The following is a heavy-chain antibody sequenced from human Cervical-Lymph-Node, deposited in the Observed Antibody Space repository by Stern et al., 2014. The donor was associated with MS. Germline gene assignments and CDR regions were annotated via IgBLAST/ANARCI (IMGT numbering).Heavy chain of an antibody. J-gene: IGHJ5*02. V-gene: IGHV1-69*18. CDR3: ATVKAEEVMLFGGIGWFGP. CDR2: IVPMLGTT. D-gene: IGHD3/OR15-3a*01. CDR1: GGTFSSYA. Sequence: QVQLVQSGAEVKRPGSSVKVSCKASGGTFSSYAVGWVRQAPGQGLEWMGSIVPMLGTTNNAPKFQDRVTITADESTTVVYMELSSLRSEDTAIYYCATVKAEEVMLFGGIGWFGPWGQGTLVSVSS.